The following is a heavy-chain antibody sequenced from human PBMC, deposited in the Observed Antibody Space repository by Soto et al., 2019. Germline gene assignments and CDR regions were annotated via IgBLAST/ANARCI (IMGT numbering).Heavy chain of an antibody. D-gene: IGHD1-26*01. Sequence: QEQLVESGGDVVQPGRSLTLSCAASGFTFSANAMHWVRQAPGKGLEWVAVIAYDGTIKIYRDSVKGRFTISRDDSKNTLYLQMNSLRPEDTAVYYCARDKIKGAPDYLDSWGQGTLVTVSS. V-gene: IGHV3-30-3*01. J-gene: IGHJ4*02. CDR3: ARDKIKGAPDYLDS. CDR1: GFTFSANA. CDR2: IAYDGTIK.